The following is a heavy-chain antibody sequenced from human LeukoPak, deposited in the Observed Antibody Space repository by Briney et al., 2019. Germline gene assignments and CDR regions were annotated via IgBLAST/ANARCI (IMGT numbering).Heavy chain of an antibody. CDR2: ISSSGSTI. CDR3: ARAHYTYYYGSGSSHGGWFDP. CDR1: GFTFSSYE. Sequence: GGSLRLSCAASGFTFSSYEMNWVRQAPGKGLEWVSYISSSGSTIYYADSVKGRFTISRDNAKNSLYLQMNSLRAEDTAVYYCARAHYTYYYGSGSSHGGWFDPWGQGTLVTVSS. V-gene: IGHV3-48*03. D-gene: IGHD3-10*01. J-gene: IGHJ5*02.